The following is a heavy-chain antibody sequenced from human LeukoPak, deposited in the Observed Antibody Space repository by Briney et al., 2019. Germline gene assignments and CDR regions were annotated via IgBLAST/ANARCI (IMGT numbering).Heavy chain of an antibody. V-gene: IGHV3-74*01. J-gene: IGHJ6*02. Sequence: GGSLRLSCAASGFTFTNHWMHWVRRAPGKGLVWVSRINSDGSSTSFADSVKGRFTISRDNAKNTLYLQMNSLRAEDTAVYYCARAISHSNYGVDVWAKGPRSPSP. CDR1: GFTFTNHW. CDR2: INSDGSST. D-gene: IGHD6-13*01. CDR3: ARAISHSNYGVDV.